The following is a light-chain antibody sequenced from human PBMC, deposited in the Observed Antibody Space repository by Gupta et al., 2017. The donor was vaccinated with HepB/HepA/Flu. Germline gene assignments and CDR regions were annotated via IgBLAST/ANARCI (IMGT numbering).Light chain of an antibody. Sequence: EMVMTQSPDTLSVSPGERATLSCRASQSVSSNLAWYQQKPGQAPRLLIHGASTRATDIPARFSGSGSGTEFTLTISSLQSEDFAVYYCQQYNNWPPWTFGQGTKVEIK. CDR3: QQYNNWPPWT. J-gene: IGKJ1*01. CDR1: QSVSSN. V-gene: IGKV3-15*01. CDR2: GAS.